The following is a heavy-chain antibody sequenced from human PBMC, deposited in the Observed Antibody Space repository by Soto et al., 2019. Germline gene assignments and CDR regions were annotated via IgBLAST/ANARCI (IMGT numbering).Heavy chain of an antibody. CDR3: ARGLYEGWCSGGGCNPNWFDP. CDR1: GFTFSDYY. J-gene: IGHJ5*02. Sequence: QVQLVESGGGLVKPGGSLRLSCAASGFTFSDYYMNWIRQAPGKGLEWVSYISSSGRTIYYADSVKGRFTMSRDNAKNSLYQQMNSLRAEDTAVYYCARGLYEGWCSGGGCNPNWFDPWGQGTLVTVSS. V-gene: IGHV3-11*01. CDR2: ISSSGRTI. D-gene: IGHD2-15*01.